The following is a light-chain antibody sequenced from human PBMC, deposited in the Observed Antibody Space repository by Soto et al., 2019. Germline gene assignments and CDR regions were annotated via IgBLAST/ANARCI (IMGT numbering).Light chain of an antibody. CDR1: QGISSY. Sequence: IQLTQSPSSLSASVGDIVTITCRASQGISSYLAWYQQKPGKAPKLLIYAASTLQSGVPSRFSGSGSGTEFTLTISSLQPDDFATYYCQQYNSYSQTFGQGTKVDIK. CDR2: AAS. V-gene: IGKV1-9*01. CDR3: QQYNSYSQT. J-gene: IGKJ1*01.